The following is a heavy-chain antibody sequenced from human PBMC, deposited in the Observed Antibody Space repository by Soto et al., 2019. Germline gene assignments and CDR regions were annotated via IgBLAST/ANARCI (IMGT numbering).Heavy chain of an antibody. V-gene: IGHV4-4*07. D-gene: IGHD3-10*01. J-gene: IGHJ1*01. CDR2: IYTSGST. CDR3: GVYYGSGSYYKSEYFQH. Sequence: SETLSLTCTFSCGSIISYYWSWIRQPAGKGLEWIGRIYTSGSTNYNPSLKSRVTMSVDTSKNQFSLKLSSVTAADTAVYYCGVYYGSGSYYKSEYFQHWGQGTLVTVSS. CDR1: CGSIISYY.